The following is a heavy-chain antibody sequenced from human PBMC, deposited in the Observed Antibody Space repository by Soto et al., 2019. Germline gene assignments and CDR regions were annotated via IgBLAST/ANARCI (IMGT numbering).Heavy chain of an antibody. CDR2: INSDGSST. V-gene: IGHV3-74*01. Sequence: GGSLRLSCAASGFTFSSYWMHWVRQAPGKRLVWVSRINSDGSSTSYAESVKGRFTISRDNAKNTLYLQMNSLRAEDTAVYYCARGVGLGSYYYYYGMDVWGQGTTVTVSS. D-gene: IGHD3-10*01. CDR3: ARGVGLGSYYYYYGMDV. CDR1: GFTFSSYW. J-gene: IGHJ6*02.